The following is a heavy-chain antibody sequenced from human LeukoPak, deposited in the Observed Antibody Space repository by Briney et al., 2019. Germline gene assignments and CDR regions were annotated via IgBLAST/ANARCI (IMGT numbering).Heavy chain of an antibody. V-gene: IGHV3-64*01. CDR2: IGNIGGSS. J-gene: IGHJ3*02. D-gene: IGHD2-8*02. Sequence: AGSLTLSCAASGFTFSNYAMHCVRQEPGEGLQFVSAIGNIGGSSYYTKSVKGRFSISIDNSRNTVFLQMGSLTAAEMAEYYGARVRSVDHDGGVLKDAFDIWGRGTMVTVSS. CDR1: GFTFSNYA. CDR3: ARVRSVDHDGGVLKDAFDI.